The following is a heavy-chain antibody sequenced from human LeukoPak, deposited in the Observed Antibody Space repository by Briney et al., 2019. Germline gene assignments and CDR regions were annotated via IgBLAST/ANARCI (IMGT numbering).Heavy chain of an antibody. CDR1: GGSISSSSYY. CDR2: IYYSGST. CDR3: ARTEGGYGATTLSFDY. D-gene: IGHD4-17*01. V-gene: IGHV4-39*01. Sequence: SETLSLTCTVSGGSISSSSYYWGWIRQPPGKGLEWIRSIYYSGSTYYNPSLKSRVTISVDTSKNQFSLKLSSVTAADTAVYYCARTEGGYGATTLSFDYWGQGTLVTVSS. J-gene: IGHJ4*02.